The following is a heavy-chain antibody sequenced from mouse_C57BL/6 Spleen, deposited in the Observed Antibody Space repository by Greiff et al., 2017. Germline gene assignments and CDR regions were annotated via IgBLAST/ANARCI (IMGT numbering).Heavy chain of an antibody. D-gene: IGHD5-1-1*01. V-gene: IGHV1-15*01. J-gene: IGHJ4*01. Sequence: QVQLQQSGAELVRPGASVTLSCKASGYTFTDYEMHWVKQTPVHGLEWIGAIDPETGGTAYNQKFKGKAILTADKSSSTAYMELRRLTCEASDVYYCTRPIPGDYAMDYWGQGTSVTVSS. CDR2: IDPETGGT. CDR1: GYTFTDYE. CDR3: TRPIPGDYAMDY.